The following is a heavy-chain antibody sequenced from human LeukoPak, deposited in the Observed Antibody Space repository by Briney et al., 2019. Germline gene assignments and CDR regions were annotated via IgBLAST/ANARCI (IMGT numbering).Heavy chain of an antibody. J-gene: IGHJ5*02. CDR1: GGSISSYY. CDR2: IYTSGST. D-gene: IGHD3-3*01. Sequence: SETLSLTCTVSGGSISSYYWSWLRQPAGKGLEWIGRIYTSGSTNYNPSLKSRVTMSVDTSKNQFSLKLSSVTAADTAVYYCAREGYYDFWSGYYENWSDPWGQGTLVTVSS. CDR3: AREGYYDFWSGYYENWSDP. V-gene: IGHV4-4*07.